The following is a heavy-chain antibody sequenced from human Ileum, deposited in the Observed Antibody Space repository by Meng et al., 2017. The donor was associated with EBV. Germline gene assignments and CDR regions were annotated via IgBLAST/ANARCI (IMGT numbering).Heavy chain of an antibody. D-gene: IGHD3-10*01. Sequence: QGRLQESGPGLCKPSGTLSLTCAVSGDSVSGSDWWSWVRQPPGKGLEWIGEVYHDGATNYHPSLKSRVTISLDKSKNEVNLHLNSLTAADTAVYFCARSSPIVRGLDYWGQGTLVTVSS. CDR1: GDSVSGSDW. V-gene: IGHV4-4*02. CDR3: ARSSPIVRGLDY. J-gene: IGHJ4*02. CDR2: VYHDGAT.